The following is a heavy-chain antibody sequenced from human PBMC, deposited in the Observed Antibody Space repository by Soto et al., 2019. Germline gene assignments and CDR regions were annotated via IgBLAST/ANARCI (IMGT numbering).Heavy chain of an antibody. CDR1: GFTFSSYA. V-gene: IGHV3-30-3*01. Sequence: ESGGGVVQPGRSLRLSCAASGFTFSSYAMHWVRQAPGKGLEWVAVISYDGSNKYYADSVKGRFTISRDNSKNTLYLQMNSLRAEDTAVYYCARDERDGWLYYFDYWGQGTLVTVSS. J-gene: IGHJ4*02. CDR3: ARDERDGWLYYFDY. CDR2: ISYDGSNK. D-gene: IGHD6-19*01.